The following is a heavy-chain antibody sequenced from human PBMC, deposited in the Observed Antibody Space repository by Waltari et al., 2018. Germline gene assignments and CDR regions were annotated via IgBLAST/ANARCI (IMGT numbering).Heavy chain of an antibody. CDR1: GGSVNSYY. J-gene: IGHJ4*02. CDR2: IYYNGNT. Sequence: QVQLQESGPGLVKPSETLSLTCTVSGGSVNSYYWSWIRQPPGKGLEWIGHIYYNGNTDYNPSLKSRVTILVDTSKNQFSLKLTSVTAADTALYFCAREIYGGNSRPYDHWGQGTLVTVAS. CDR3: AREIYGGNSRPYDH. V-gene: IGHV4-59*02. D-gene: IGHD2-21*02.